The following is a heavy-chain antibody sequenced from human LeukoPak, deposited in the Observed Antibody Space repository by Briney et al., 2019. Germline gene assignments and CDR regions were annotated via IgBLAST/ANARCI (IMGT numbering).Heavy chain of an antibody. CDR2: IYYSGST. J-gene: IGHJ4*02. CDR1: GGSISSYY. D-gene: IGHD6-13*01. CDR3: ARRRSSSFLDY. V-gene: IGHV4-59*08. Sequence: SETLSLTCTVSGGSISSYYWSWIRQPPGKGLEWIGYIYYSGSTNYNPPLKSRVTISVDTPKNQFSLKLSSVTAADTAVYYCARRRSSSFLDYWGQGTLVTVSS.